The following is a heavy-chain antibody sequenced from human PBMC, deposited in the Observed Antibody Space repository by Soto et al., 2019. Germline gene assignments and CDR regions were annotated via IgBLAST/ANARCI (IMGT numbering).Heavy chain of an antibody. D-gene: IGHD6-13*01. V-gene: IGHV3-33*01. CDR2: IWYDGSNK. Sequence: PGGSLRLSCGASGFTFSSYGMHWVRQAPGKGLEWVAVIWYDGSNKYYADSVKGRFTISRDNSKNTLYLQMNSLRAEDTAVYYCARGSGYSSSWYRKSSLGPFDYWGQGTLVTVSS. CDR1: GFTFSSYG. J-gene: IGHJ4*02. CDR3: ARGSGYSSSWYRKSSLGPFDY.